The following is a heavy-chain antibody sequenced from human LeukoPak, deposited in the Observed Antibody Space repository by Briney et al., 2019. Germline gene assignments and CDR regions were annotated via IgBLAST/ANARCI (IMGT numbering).Heavy chain of an antibody. J-gene: IGHJ4*02. V-gene: IGHV4-39*01. CDR2: IYYSGST. D-gene: IGHD2-2*01. CDR3: ARGYCSSTSRYGIVEY. Sequence: KPSETLSLTCTVSGGSISSTSYYWGWVRQPPGKGLEWIWSIYYSGSTYYNPSLKSRITISVDTSKNQFTLKLSSVTAADTAVYYCARGYCSSTSRYGIVEYWGQGTLVTVSS. CDR1: GGSISSTSYY.